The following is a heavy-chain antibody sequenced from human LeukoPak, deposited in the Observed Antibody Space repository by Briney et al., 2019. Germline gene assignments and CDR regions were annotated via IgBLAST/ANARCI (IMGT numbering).Heavy chain of an antibody. CDR2: IKQDGSEK. Sequence: GGSLRLSCAASGFTFSSSWMSWVRQAPGKGLEWVANIKQDGSEKYYVDSVKGRFTISRDNAKNSLYLQMNSLRAEDTAVYFCARVVPPLYYFDYWGQGTLVTVSP. CDR1: GFTFSSSW. D-gene: IGHD3-10*01. J-gene: IGHJ4*02. V-gene: IGHV3-7*01. CDR3: ARVVPPLYYFDY.